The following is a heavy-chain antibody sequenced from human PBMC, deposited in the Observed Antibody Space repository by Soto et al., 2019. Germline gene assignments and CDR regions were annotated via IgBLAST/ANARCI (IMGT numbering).Heavy chain of an antibody. V-gene: IGHV5-51*01. D-gene: IGHD2-2*02. J-gene: IGHJ6*02. CDR2: IYPGDSDT. CDR3: ARLSGCSSPSCYTHMDV. Sequence: PGESLKISCKGSGYSFTSYWIGWVRQMPGKGLEWMGIIYPGDSDTRYSPSFQGQVTISADKSISTAYLQWSSLKASDTAMYYCARLSGCSSPSCYTHMDVWGQGTTVTVSS. CDR1: GYSFTSYW.